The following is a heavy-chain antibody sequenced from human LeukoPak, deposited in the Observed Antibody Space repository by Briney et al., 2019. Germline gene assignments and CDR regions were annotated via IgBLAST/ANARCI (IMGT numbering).Heavy chain of an antibody. J-gene: IGHJ3*02. CDR1: GFTFSNAW. V-gene: IGHV3-15*01. D-gene: IGHD3/OR15-3a*01. Sequence: GGSLRLSCAASGFTFSNAWMSWVRQAPGKGLEWVGRIKSKTDGGTTDYAAPVKGRFTISRDNSKNTLYLQMNSLRAEDTAVYYCAKDGPFSAFDIWGQGTMVTVSS. CDR3: AKDGPFSAFDI. CDR2: IKSKTDGGTT.